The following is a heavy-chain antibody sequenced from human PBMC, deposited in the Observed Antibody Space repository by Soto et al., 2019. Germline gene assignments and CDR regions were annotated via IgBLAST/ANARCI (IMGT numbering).Heavy chain of an antibody. J-gene: IGHJ6*01. V-gene: IGHV1-8*01. CDR1: GYTFTSYD. CDR2: MNPNSGNT. CDR3: ARNPPMGSYYRNLLYYYYGMDV. D-gene: IGHD3-10*01. Sequence: ASVKVSCKASGYTFTSYDINWVRQATGQGLEWMGWMNPNSGNTGYAQKFQGRVTMTRNTSISTAYTELSSLRSEDTAVYYCARNPPMGSYYRNLLYYYYGMDVWGQGTTVTVSS.